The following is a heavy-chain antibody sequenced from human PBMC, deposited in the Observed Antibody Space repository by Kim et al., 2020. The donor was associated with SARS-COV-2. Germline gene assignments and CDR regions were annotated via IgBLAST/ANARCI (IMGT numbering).Heavy chain of an antibody. CDR2: IYHSGST. J-gene: IGHJ6*02. CDR1: GGSISSSNW. D-gene: IGHD2-2*01. Sequence: SETLSLTCAVSGGSISSSNWWSWVRQPPGKGLEWIGEIYHSGSTNYNPSLKSRVTISVDKSKNQFSLKLSSVTAADTAVYYCARGYCSSTSCYLYYYYYGMDVWGQGTTVTVSS. CDR3: ARGYCSSTSCYLYYYYYGMDV. V-gene: IGHV4-4*02.